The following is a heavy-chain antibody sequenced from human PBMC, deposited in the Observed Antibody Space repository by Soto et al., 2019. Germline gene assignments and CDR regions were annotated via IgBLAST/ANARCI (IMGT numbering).Heavy chain of an antibody. CDR1: GFTVSSNY. Sequence: GGSLRLSCAASGFTVSSNYMSWVRQAPGKGLEWVSVIYSGGSTYYADSVKGRFTISRDNSKNTLYLQMNSLRAEDTAVYYCARDLGIVVVPAAASFDYWGQGTLVTVSS. V-gene: IGHV3-66*01. CDR3: ARDLGIVVVPAAASFDY. CDR2: IYSGGST. D-gene: IGHD2-2*01. J-gene: IGHJ4*02.